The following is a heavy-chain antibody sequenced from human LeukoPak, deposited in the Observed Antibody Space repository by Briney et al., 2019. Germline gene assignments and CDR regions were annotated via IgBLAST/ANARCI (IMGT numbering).Heavy chain of an antibody. CDR2: IWNDGNNK. CDR1: GFTFSNYG. J-gene: IGHJ4*02. D-gene: IGHD3-10*01. V-gene: IGHV3-33*06. Sequence: GGSLRLTCAASGFTFSNYGMEWVRQAPGKGLEWVALIWNDGNNKHYADSVKGRFSISRDNSKNTLYLQMNSLRAEDTAVYYCANKAGLWGQGTLVTVSS. CDR3: ANKAGL.